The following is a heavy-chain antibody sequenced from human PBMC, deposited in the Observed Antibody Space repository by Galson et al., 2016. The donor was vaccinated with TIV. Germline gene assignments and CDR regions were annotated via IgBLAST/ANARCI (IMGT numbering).Heavy chain of an antibody. D-gene: IGHD3-3*01. CDR1: GYTLTTYD. V-gene: IGHV1-8*01. CDR2: MKRNTENG. CDR3: TTSPPLELRDEYYYSGMDV. J-gene: IGHJ6*02. Sequence: SVKVSCKASGYTLTTYDINWVRQATGQGPEWMAWMKRNTENGGYAEKFQGRVTVTRDASTGTAYLEVSSLRSEDTAIYYCTTSPPLELRDEYYYSGMDVWGQGTTITVSS.